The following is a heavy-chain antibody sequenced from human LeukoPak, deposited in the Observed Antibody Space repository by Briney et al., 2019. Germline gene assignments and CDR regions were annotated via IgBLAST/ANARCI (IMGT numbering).Heavy chain of an antibody. V-gene: IGHV1-69*04. CDR2: IIPILGIA. J-gene: IGHJ4*02. D-gene: IGHD3-10*01. Sequence: SVKVSCKASGGTFSSYAISRVRQAPGQGLEWMGRIIPILGIANYAQKFQGRVTITADKSTSTAYMELSSLRSEDTAVYYCASRKYYYGSGSYYNEPDYWGQGTLVTVSS. CDR3: ASRKYYYGSGSYYNEPDY. CDR1: GGTFSSYA.